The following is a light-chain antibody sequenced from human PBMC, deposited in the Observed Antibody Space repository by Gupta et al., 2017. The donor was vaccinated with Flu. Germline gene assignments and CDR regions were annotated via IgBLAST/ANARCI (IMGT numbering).Light chain of an antibody. CDR3: MQAIEVTVT. V-gene: IGKV2D-29*01. CDR1: LHSDGKTY. J-gene: IGKJ4*01. CDR2: DVS. Sequence: LHSDGKTYLYWYLQKPGQPPQLLIHDVSNRFSGVPDRLSGGGSGTDFTLKISRVEAEDVGVYYCMQAIEVTVTFGGGTKVELK.